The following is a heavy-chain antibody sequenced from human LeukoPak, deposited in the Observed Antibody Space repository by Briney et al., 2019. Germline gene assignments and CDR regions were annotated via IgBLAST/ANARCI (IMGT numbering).Heavy chain of an antibody. J-gene: IGHJ4*02. Sequence: SETLSLTCTVSGGSISSGGYYWSWIRQPPGKGLEWIGYIYHSGSTYYNPSLKSRVTISVDRSKNQFSLKLSSVTAADTAVYYCARDDSQVIGGIDYWGQGTLVTVSS. CDR3: ARDDSQVIGGIDY. V-gene: IGHV4-30-2*01. D-gene: IGHD2-21*01. CDR2: IYHSGST. CDR1: GGSISSGGYY.